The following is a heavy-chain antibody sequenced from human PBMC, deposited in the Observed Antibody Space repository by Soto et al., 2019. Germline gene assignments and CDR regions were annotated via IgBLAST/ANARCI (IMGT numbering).Heavy chain of an antibody. J-gene: IGHJ4*02. V-gene: IGHV1-18*01. CDR1: GYTFNTYG. D-gene: IGHD4-17*01. CDR3: ARGCIAVTTHLCY. CDR2: INPYNGNT. Sequence: GGSVKVSCKAFGYTFNTYGITWVRQAPGQGLEWMGWINPYNGNTKFAQKLQDRVTMTTATSTSTAYMELASLRSDDTAVYYCARGCIAVTTHLCYWGQGTLVTVSS.